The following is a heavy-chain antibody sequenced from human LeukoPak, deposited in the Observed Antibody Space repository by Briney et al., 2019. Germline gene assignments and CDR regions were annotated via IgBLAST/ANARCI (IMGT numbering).Heavy chain of an antibody. D-gene: IGHD3-10*01. CDR2: INAGNGNT. Sequence: ASVKVSCKASGYTFTSYAMHWVRQAPGQRLEWMGWINAGNGNTKYSQKFQGRVTITRDTSASTAYMELSSLRSEDTAVYYCARAPTSMVRGVIRGAFDIWGQGTMVTVSS. J-gene: IGHJ3*02. CDR3: ARAPTSMVRGVIRGAFDI. CDR1: GYTFTSYA. V-gene: IGHV1-3*01.